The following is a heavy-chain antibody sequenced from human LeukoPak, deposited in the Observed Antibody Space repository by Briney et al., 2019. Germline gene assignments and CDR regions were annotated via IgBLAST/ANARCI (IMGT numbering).Heavy chain of an antibody. D-gene: IGHD1/OR15-1a*01. J-gene: IGHJ4*02. Sequence: GGSLRLSCATSGFAFSSYAMTWVRQAPGKGLEWVSSISGSGGSTYYADSVKGRFTISRDNAKNSLYLQMNSLRAEDTAVYYCARDSGITLYYFDYWGQGTLVTVSS. V-gene: IGHV3-23*01. CDR2: ISGSGGST. CDR1: GFAFSSYA. CDR3: ARDSGITLYYFDY.